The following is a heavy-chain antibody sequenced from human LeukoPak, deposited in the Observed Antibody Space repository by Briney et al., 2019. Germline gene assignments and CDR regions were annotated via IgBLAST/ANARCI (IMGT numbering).Heavy chain of an antibody. CDR2: ISGSGGST. J-gene: IGHJ4*02. CDR3: AKVRGGGGYDFWSGYCGY. V-gene: IGHV3-23*01. D-gene: IGHD3-3*01. Sequence: GGSLRLSCAASGFTFSSYAMSWVRQAPGKGLEWVSAISGSGGSTYYADSVKGRFTISRDNSKNTLYLQMNSLRAEDTAVYYCAKVRGGGGYDFWSGYCGYWGQGTLVTVSS. CDR1: GFTFSSYA.